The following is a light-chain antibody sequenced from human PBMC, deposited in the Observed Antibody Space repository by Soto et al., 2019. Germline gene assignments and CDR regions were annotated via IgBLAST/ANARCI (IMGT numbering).Light chain of an antibody. CDR3: CSFAGSFYV. J-gene: IGLJ1*01. V-gene: IGLV2-11*01. CDR1: SRDVDAYDF. Sequence: QSALTQPRSVSGSPGQSVAISCTGTSRDVDAYDFVSWYQHHPGKAPKLIISEVSKRPSGVSQRFSGSKSGNTASLTISGLQAEDEADYFCCSFAGSFYVFGTGTKLTVL. CDR2: EVS.